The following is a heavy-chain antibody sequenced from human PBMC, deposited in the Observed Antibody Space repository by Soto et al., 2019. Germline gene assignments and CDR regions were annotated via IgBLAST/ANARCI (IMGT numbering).Heavy chain of an antibody. J-gene: IGHJ4*02. CDR1: GYTFTSYG. Sequence: ASVKVSCKASGYTFTSYGISWVRQAPGQGLEWMGWISAYNGNTNYAQKLQGRVTMTTDTSTSTAYMELRSLRSDDTAVYYCVRGLAVAGHGEYFDYWSQGTLVTVSS. CDR3: VRGLAVAGHGEYFDY. V-gene: IGHV1-18*01. CDR2: ISAYNGNT. D-gene: IGHD6-19*01.